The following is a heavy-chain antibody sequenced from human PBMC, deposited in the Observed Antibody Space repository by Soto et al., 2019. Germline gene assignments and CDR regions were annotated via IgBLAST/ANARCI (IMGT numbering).Heavy chain of an antibody. V-gene: IGHV1-8*01. CDR2: MNPSGRNT. J-gene: IGHJ3*01. D-gene: IGHD4-4*01. Sequence: QVQLVXSGAEVKKPXAXXQVSCKAXGLAFPIDDIIWVRQTIGQGLEFMGWMNPSGRNTGYAQKFQRRATFTWNTPTSTAYMDLSGLRSEDTAVYYCARYRTTVPVAFDVWGQGTMVTVSS. CDR3: ARYRTTVPVAFDV. CDR1: GLAFPIDD.